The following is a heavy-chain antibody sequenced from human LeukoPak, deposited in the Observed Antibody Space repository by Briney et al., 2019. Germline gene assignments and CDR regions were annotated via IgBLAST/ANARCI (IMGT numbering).Heavy chain of an antibody. CDR3: ARAHRDSPNWFDP. CDR2: INHSGST. J-gene: IGHJ5*02. D-gene: IGHD3-10*01. V-gene: IGHV4-34*01. CDR1: GGSFSGYY. Sequence: SETLSLTCAVYGGSFSGYYWSWIRQPPGKGLEWIGEINHSGSTNYNPSLKSRVTISVDTSKNQFSLKLSSVTAADTAVYYCARAHRDSPNWFDPWGQGTLVTVSS.